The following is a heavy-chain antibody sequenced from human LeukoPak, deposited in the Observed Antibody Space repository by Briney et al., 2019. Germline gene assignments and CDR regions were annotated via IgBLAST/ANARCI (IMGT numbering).Heavy chain of an antibody. CDR3: ARLGWLQFGDY. CDR1: GFTFSSYE. Sequence: WGSLRLSCAASGFTFSSYEMNWVRQAPGKGLEWVSYISSSGSTIYYADSVKGRFTISRDNAKNSLYLQMNSLRAEDTAVYYCARLGWLQFGDYWGQGTLVTVSS. D-gene: IGHD5-24*01. CDR2: ISSSGSTI. V-gene: IGHV3-48*03. J-gene: IGHJ4*02.